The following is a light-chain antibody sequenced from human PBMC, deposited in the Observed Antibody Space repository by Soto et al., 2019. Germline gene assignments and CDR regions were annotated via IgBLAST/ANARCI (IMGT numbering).Light chain of an antibody. Sequence: DIKMTQSPSTLSASVGDRVTITCRASQSISSWLAWYQQKPGKAPNLLIYKASSLESGVPSRSSGSGSGTEFTLTISSLQPDDFATYCCQQYNSYPLTFGGGTKVEIK. V-gene: IGKV1-5*03. J-gene: IGKJ4*01. CDR1: QSISSW. CDR3: QQYNSYPLT. CDR2: KAS.